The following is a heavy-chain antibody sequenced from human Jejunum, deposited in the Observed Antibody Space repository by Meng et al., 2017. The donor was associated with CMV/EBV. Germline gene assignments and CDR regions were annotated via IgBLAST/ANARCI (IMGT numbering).Heavy chain of an antibody. J-gene: IGHJ4*02. CDR2: ISTYNGNT. V-gene: IGHV1-18*01. CDR1: GYTLTSYG. D-gene: IGHD3-9*01. CDR3: ARVWNYDILTGYYTHYFDY. Sequence: QVQPFRSELEVKKPGASVKVSCKASGYTLTSYGLSWVRQAPGQGLEWMGWISTYNGNTNYAQKLQGRVTMTTDTSTSTVYMEVRSLRSDDTAVYYCARVWNYDILTGYYTHYFDYWGQGTLVTVSS.